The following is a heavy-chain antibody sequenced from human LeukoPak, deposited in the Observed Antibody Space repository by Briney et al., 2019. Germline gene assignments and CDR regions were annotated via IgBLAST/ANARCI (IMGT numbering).Heavy chain of an antibody. CDR1: GYTFSDYW. CDR2: IYSGGST. CDR3: ARGRAAVAVWGDWFDP. Sequence: GGSLRLSCAASGYTFSDYWMSWVRQAPGKGLEWVSIIYSGGSTYYADSVKGRFTISRDNSKNTLYLQMNSLRAEDTAVYYCARGRAAVAVWGDWFDPWGQGTLVTVSS. V-gene: IGHV3-66*01. J-gene: IGHJ5*02. D-gene: IGHD6-19*01.